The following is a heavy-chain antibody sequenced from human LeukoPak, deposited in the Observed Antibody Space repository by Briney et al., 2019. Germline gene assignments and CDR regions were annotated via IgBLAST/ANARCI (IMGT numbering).Heavy chain of an antibody. CDR2: IFYSGIT. CDR3: ASGYYDSSGYPFDY. Sequence: PSETLSLRCSVSGGSISSTSYYWGWIRQPPGKGLQWIGSIFYSGITYYNASLKSRVTISVDTSKNQFSLKLSSVTAADTAVYYCASGYYDSSGYPFDYWGQGTLVTVSS. CDR1: GGSISSTSYY. J-gene: IGHJ4*02. V-gene: IGHV4-39*01. D-gene: IGHD3-22*01.